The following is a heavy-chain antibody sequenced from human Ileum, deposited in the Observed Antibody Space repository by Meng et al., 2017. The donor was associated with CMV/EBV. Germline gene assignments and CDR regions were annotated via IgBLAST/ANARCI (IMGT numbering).Heavy chain of an antibody. J-gene: IGHJ6*02. D-gene: IGHD2-2*01. CDR3: AREVVPPRRMDV. V-gene: IGHV3-21*01. CDR2: ISTSGTYI. CDR1: GFTFSSYT. Sequence: GESLKISCAAPGFTFSSYTMNWVRQAPGKGLEWVASISTSGTYIYYAESLKGRFTISRDNAKNSLDLHMNSLSAEDTAVYYCAREVVPPRRMDVWGQGTTVTVSS.